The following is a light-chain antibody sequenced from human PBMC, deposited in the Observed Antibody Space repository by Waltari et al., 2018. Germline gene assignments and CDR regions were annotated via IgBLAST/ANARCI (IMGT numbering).Light chain of an antibody. V-gene: IGLV2-23*01. CDR3: CSYGGASIRI. CDR2: EGN. CDR1: TSDAGSYNL. J-gene: IGLJ2*01. Sequence: QSALTQPASVSGSPGQSITISCTGTTSDAGSYNLVSWYQQHPGEVPKLIIYEGNKRPSGVSNRFSGSKSGNTASLTISGLQPEDEADYYCCSYGGASIRIFGGGTKVTVL.